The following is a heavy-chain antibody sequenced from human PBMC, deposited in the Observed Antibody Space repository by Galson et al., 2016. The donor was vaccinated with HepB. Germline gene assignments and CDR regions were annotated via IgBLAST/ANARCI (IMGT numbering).Heavy chain of an antibody. J-gene: IGHJ4*02. CDR2: IYWDDDK. V-gene: IGHV2-5*02. CDR1: GFSLTTSGVA. D-gene: IGHD6-19*01. Sequence: PALVKPTQTLTLACNFSGFSLTTSGVAVGWIRQPPGKALEWLALIYWDDDKRYSPSQKNRLTITKDTTTNQVVLTMTDMEPVDTAIYYCIHRGANFYDNSGCHFADWGQGTLVTVSS. CDR3: IHRGANFYDNSGCHFAD.